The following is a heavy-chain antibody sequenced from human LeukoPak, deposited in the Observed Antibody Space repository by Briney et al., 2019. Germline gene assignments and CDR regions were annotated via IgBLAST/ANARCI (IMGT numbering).Heavy chain of an antibody. V-gene: IGHV4-59*02. J-gene: IGHJ4*02. Sequence: SETLSLTCTISGGSVSDYYWSWIRQSPGKGLEWIGYIYYTGSTTYNPSLKSRVTMSADTSKNQFSLNLNSVTAADTAVYYCARVKGVVTAILDYWGQGTLVTVSS. CDR1: GGSVSDYY. CDR2: IYYTGST. D-gene: IGHD2-21*02. CDR3: ARVKGVVTAILDY.